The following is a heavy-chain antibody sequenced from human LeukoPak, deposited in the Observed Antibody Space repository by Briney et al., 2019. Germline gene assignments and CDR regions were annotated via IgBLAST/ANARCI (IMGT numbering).Heavy chain of an antibody. V-gene: IGHV3-23*01. CDR3: AKDRGSSTSCYFQH. J-gene: IGHJ1*01. Sequence: PGGSLRLSCAASGFTFSSYAMSWVRQAPGKGLEWVSAIIGSGGSTYYADSVKGRFTISRDNSKNTLYLQMNSLRAEDTAVYYCAKDRGSSTSCYFQHWGQGTLVTVSS. CDR2: IIGSGGST. CDR1: GFTFSSYA. D-gene: IGHD2-2*01.